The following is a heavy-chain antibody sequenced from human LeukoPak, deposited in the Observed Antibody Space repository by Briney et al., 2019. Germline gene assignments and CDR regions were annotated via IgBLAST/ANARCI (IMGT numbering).Heavy chain of an antibody. CDR3: ARDPVRYFDWLSGFDP. D-gene: IGHD3-9*01. Sequence: GASVKVSCKASGYTFTSYAMNWVQQAPGQGLEWMGWINTNTGNPTYAQGFTGRFVFSLDTSVSTAYLQISSLKAEDTVVYYCARDPVRYFDWLSGFDPWGQGTLVTVSS. CDR1: GYTFTSYA. J-gene: IGHJ5*02. CDR2: INTNTGNP. V-gene: IGHV7-4-1*02.